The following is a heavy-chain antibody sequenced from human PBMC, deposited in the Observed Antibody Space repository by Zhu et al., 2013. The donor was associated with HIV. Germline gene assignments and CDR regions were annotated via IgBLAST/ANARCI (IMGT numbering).Heavy chain of an antibody. Sequence: QVQLVQSGAEVKRPGSAVKVSCTAPGGTIDIYAITWVRQAPGQGPEWMGWINPSGDTNYAQRFQGRVTMTRDTSINTAYMELSRLRSDDTAVYYCARVSILEVPAPRLDYWGQGTLVTVSS. V-gene: IGHV1-2*02. D-gene: IGHD2-15*01. CDR2: INPSGDT. J-gene: IGHJ4*02. CDR1: GGTIDIYA. CDR3: ARVSILEVPAPRLDY.